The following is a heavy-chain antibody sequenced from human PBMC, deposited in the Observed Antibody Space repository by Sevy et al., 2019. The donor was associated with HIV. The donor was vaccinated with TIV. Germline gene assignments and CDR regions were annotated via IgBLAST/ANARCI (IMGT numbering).Heavy chain of an antibody. V-gene: IGHV3-23*01. CDR3: AGRRVGDFWSGSVRGPWAGGPLFDY. D-gene: IGHD3-3*01. J-gene: IGHJ4*02. CDR2: ISHTSESS. Sequence: GGSLRLSCAASGFTLSSYVMSWVRHSPGKGLEWVSTISHTSESSNYADSVKGRFTISRDNSKNTLDLQMNSLRVEDTAVYYCAGRRVGDFWSGSVRGPWAGGPLFDYWGQGTLVTVSS. CDR1: GFTLSSYV.